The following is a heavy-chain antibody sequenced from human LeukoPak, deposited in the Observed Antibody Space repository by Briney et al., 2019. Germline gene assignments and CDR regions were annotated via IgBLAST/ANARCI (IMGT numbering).Heavy chain of an antibody. Sequence: GASVKVSCKASGYTFTSYDINWVRQATGQGLEWMGWMNPNSGNTGYAQKFQGRVTMTRDMSTSTVYMGLSSLRSEDTAVYYCARDRGTAVTTIFDYWGQGTLVTVSS. CDR1: GYTFTSYD. V-gene: IGHV1-8*01. CDR2: MNPNSGNT. D-gene: IGHD4-17*01. J-gene: IGHJ4*02. CDR3: ARDRGTAVTTIFDY.